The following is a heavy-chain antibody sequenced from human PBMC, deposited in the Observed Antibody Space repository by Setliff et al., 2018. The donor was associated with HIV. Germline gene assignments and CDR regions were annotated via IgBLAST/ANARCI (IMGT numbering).Heavy chain of an antibody. D-gene: IGHD3-10*01. J-gene: IGHJ6*02. V-gene: IGHV1-24*01. Sequence: VSCKISGYSLTELSRHWVRQAPGKGLEWMGGFEPEYAETLYAQKFKGRVNMTVDTTTDTAYMELSGLRPDDTAVYYCATGFGAVTDYAMDVWGQGTTVTVSS. CDR3: ATGFGAVTDYAMDV. CDR2: FEPEYAET. CDR1: GYSLTELS.